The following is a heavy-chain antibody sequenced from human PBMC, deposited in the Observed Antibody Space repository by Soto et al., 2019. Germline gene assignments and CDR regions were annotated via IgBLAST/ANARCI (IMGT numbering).Heavy chain of an antibody. D-gene: IGHD3-16*02. CDR2: NNHSGST. CDR1: GGSFSGYF. V-gene: IGHV4-34*01. Sequence: SETLSLTCAVYGGSFSGYFWSWIRQPPGKGLEWIGENNHSGSTNYIPSLKSRVTISVDTSKNQFSLKLSSVTAADTAVYYCARGRLHLGELSFNYLDFWGQGTLVTVSS. CDR3: ARGRLHLGELSFNYLDF. J-gene: IGHJ4*02.